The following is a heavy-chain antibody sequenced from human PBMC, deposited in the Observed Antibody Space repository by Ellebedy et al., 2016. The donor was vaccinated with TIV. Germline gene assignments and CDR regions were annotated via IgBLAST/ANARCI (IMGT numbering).Heavy chain of an antibody. Sequence: GESLKISCAASGFTFSSYWMSWIRQAPGKGLEWVSYISSSGSTIYYADSVKGRFTISRDNAKNSLYLQMNSLRAEDTAVYYCATEGNGYDLGLYYWGQGTLVTVSS. CDR1: GFTFSSYW. D-gene: IGHD5-12*01. J-gene: IGHJ4*02. CDR2: ISSSGSTI. V-gene: IGHV3-11*04. CDR3: ATEGNGYDLGLYY.